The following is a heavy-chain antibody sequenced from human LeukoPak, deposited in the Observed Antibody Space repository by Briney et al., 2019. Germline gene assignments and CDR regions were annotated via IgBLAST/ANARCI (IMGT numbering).Heavy chain of an antibody. CDR3: AKEIWPTVTTPGWTYFDY. J-gene: IGHJ4*02. Sequence: GGSLRLSCAASGFTFTSYGTSWVRQAPGKGLEWVSAISGSGGSTYYADSVKGRFTISRDNSKNTLYLQMNSLRAEDTAVYYCAKEIWPTVTTPGWTYFDYWGQGALVTVSS. CDR2: ISGSGGST. V-gene: IGHV3-23*01. D-gene: IGHD4-17*01. CDR1: GFTFTSYG.